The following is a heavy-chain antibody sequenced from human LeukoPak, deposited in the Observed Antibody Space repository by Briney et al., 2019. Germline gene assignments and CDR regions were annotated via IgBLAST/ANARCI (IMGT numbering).Heavy chain of an antibody. J-gene: IGHJ4*02. Sequence: GGSLRLSCAASGFTFDDYAMHWVRQAPGKGLEWVSLISGDGGSTYYADSVKGRFTISRDNSKNSLYLQMNSLRTEDTALYYCAKDLGPQQLVPSFDYWGQGTLVTVSS. CDR3: AKDLGPQQLVPSFDY. V-gene: IGHV3-43*02. D-gene: IGHD6-13*01. CDR2: ISGDGGST. CDR1: GFTFDDYA.